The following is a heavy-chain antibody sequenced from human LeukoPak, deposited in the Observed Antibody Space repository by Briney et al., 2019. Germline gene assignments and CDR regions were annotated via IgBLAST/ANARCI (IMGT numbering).Heavy chain of an antibody. J-gene: IGHJ4*02. Sequence: PSETLSLTCTVSGGSINSYYWSWIRQPPGRGLEWIGYIYYSGSTKYNPSLKSRVTIPVDTSKNHFSLKLSSVTAADTAVYYCAKDGTSYYYIYYWGQGTLVTVSS. V-gene: IGHV4-59*01. CDR3: AKDGTSYYYIYY. CDR1: GGSINSYY. D-gene: IGHD2/OR15-2a*01. CDR2: IYYSGST.